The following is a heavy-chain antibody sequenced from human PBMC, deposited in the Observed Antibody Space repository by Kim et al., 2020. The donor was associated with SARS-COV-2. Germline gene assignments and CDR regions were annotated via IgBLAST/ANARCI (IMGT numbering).Heavy chain of an antibody. CDR3: ARSLAYSYYMDV. CDR2: IYNSGST. J-gene: IGHJ6*03. V-gene: IGHV4-59*01. CDR1: GGSISRYY. Sequence: SETLSLTCTVSGGSISRYYWSWIRQPPGKGLEWIGYIYNSGSTNYNPSLKSRVTISLDTSKNHFSLMLTSVTAADTAVYFCARSLAYSYYMDVWGKGTTV.